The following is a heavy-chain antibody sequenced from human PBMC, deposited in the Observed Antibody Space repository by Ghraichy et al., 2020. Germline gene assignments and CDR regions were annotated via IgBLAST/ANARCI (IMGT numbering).Heavy chain of an antibody. D-gene: IGHD6-19*01. J-gene: IGHJ4*02. CDR3: AKGNTSGWYSVWDY. CDR2: ISYDGSNK. Sequence: GRSLRLSCAASGFTFSSYGMHWVRQAPGKGLEWVAVISYDGSNKYYADSVKGRFTISRDNSKNTLYLQMNSLRAEDTAVYYCAKGNTSGWYSVWDYWGQGTLVTVSS. V-gene: IGHV3-30*18. CDR1: GFTFSSYG.